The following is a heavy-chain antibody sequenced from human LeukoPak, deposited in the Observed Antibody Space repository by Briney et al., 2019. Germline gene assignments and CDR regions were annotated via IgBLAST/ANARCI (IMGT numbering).Heavy chain of an antibody. J-gene: IGHJ5*02. CDR2: INPKSGGS. V-gene: IGHV1-2*02. D-gene: IGHD2-2*01. Sequence: GASVKVSCKTSGYSFTGYYMHWVRQAPGQGLEWMGWINPKSGGSNYAPKFEGRVTMTRDTSITTAYMELHRLTSDDTAVYYCARFYCSISDCYGQTNWFDPWGQGTLVTVSS. CDR3: ARFYCSISDCYGQTNWFDP. CDR1: GYSFTGYY.